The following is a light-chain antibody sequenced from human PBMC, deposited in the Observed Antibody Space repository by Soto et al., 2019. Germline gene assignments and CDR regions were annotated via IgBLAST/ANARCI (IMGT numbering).Light chain of an antibody. CDR2: YDT. Sequence: SYELTQPPSMSVDPGETARIPCGGDNIGSKSVHWFQQKSGQAPVLVIYYDTDRPSGIPERFSGSNYGNTATLTISRVAVGDEADYYCQVWDRSSDHVVFGGGTKLTVL. CDR1: NIGSKS. V-gene: IGLV3-21*04. CDR3: QVWDRSSDHVV. J-gene: IGLJ2*01.